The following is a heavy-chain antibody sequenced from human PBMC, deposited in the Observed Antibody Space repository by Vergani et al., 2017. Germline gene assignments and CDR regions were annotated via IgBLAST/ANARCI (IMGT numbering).Heavy chain of an antibody. D-gene: IGHD1-1*01. J-gene: IGHJ5*01. CDR3: ARWGNEKRLDS. CDR2: IWYDGSNK. V-gene: IGHV3-33*01. CDR1: GFTLSNYD. Sequence: QVQLVESGGGVVQRGGSLRLSCATSGFTLSNYDMQWIRQGPGKGLEFVAVIWYDGSNKYYGDSVKGRFTISRDNSKNTLYLQMNSLRVEDTAVYYCARWGNEKRLDSWGQGTLVTVSS.